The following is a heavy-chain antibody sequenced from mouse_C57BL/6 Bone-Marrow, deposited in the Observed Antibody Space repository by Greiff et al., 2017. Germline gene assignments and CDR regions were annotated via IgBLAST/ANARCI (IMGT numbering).Heavy chain of an antibody. J-gene: IGHJ3*01. CDR3: TRKGYCYGSSFAD. D-gene: IGHD1-1*01. CDR2: IDPATGGT. CDR1: GYTFTDYE. Sequence: QVQLKESGAELVRPGASVTLSCKASGYTFTDYEMHWVKQTPVHGLEWIGAIDPATGGTAYNQKFKGKAILTADKSSSTAYMELCSLTSEDSAVYYCTRKGYCYGSSFADWGQGTLVTVSA. V-gene: IGHV1-15*01.